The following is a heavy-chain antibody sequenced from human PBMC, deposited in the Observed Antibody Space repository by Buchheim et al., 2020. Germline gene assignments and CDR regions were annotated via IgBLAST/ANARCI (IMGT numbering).Heavy chain of an antibody. CDR1: GFTFSSYG. D-gene: IGHD3-9*01. CDR2: ISYDGSNK. V-gene: IGHV3-30*18. J-gene: IGHJ4*02. Sequence: QVQLVESGGGVVQPGRSLRLSCAVSGFTFSSYGMHWVRQAPGKGLEWVAVISYDGSNKYYADSVKGRFTISRDNSKNTLYLQMNSLRAEDTAVYYCAKNYDILTGYFYFDYWGQGTL. CDR3: AKNYDILTGYFYFDY.